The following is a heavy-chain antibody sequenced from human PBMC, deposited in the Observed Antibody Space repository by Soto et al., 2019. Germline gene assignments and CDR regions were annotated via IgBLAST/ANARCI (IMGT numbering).Heavy chain of an antibody. D-gene: IGHD3-22*01. CDR3: ATSLEYYYDTSGYPY. CDR2: ISGSGGRT. J-gene: IGHJ4*02. CDR1: GITFSSYA. Sequence: GSLRLSCAASGITFSSYAMSWVRQAPGKGLEWVSAISGSGGRTYYADSVKGRFTISRDNSKNTLYLQMNSLRAEDTAVYYCATSLEYYYDTSGYPYWGQGTLVTVSS. V-gene: IGHV3-23*01.